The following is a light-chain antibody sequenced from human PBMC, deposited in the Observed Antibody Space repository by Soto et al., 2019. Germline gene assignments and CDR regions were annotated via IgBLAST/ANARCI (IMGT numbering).Light chain of an antibody. Sequence: QLVLTQSPSASASLGASVKLTCTLSSGYSTYAIAWHQQQSEKGPRFLMKINYDGTHSKGDGFFDRFSGSSSGAERHLTISSCQSEDEADYYCQSLGTGIQVFGGGTKLTVL. V-gene: IGLV4-69*01. CDR3: QSLGTGIQV. CDR2: INYDGTH. J-gene: IGLJ3*02. CDR1: SGYSTYA.